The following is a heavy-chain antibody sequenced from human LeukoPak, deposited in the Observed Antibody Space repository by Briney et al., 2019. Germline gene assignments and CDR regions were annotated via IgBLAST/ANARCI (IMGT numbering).Heavy chain of an antibody. CDR2: SYHSGST. Sequence: PSETLSLTCAVSCYSISSGYYWGWLRQPPGKGLEWIGSSYHSGSTYYNPSLKSRVTISVDTSKSQFSLKLSSVTAADTAVYYCARVKRISNWFDPWGQGTLVTVSP. V-gene: IGHV4-38-2*01. CDR1: CYSISSGYY. D-gene: IGHD2-15*01. J-gene: IGHJ5*02. CDR3: ARVKRISNWFDP.